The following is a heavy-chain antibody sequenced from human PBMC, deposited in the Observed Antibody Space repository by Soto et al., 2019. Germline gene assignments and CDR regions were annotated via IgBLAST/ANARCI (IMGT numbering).Heavy chain of an antibody. Sequence: GASVKVSCKASGYTFTSYGISWVRQAPGQGLEWMGWISAYNGNTNYAQKLQGRVTMTTDTSTGTAYMELRSLRSDDTAVYYCARDRYCSSTSCYRLFWFDPWGQGTLVTVSS. V-gene: IGHV1-18*01. CDR3: ARDRYCSSTSCYRLFWFDP. J-gene: IGHJ5*02. CDR2: ISAYNGNT. CDR1: GYTFTSYG. D-gene: IGHD2-2*02.